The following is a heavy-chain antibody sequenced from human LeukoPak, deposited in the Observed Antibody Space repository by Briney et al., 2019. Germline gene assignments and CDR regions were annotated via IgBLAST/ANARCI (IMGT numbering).Heavy chain of an antibody. J-gene: IGHJ4*02. D-gene: IGHD1-26*01. CDR2: ISSSSSYI. V-gene: IGHV3-21*01. CDR3: ARDRESIIDY. Sequence: PGGSLRLSCAASGLTFSSYSMNWVRQAPGKGLEWVSSISSSSSYIYYADSVKGRFTISRDNAKNSLYLQMNSLRAEDTAVYYCARDRESIIDYWGQGTLVTVSS. CDR1: GLTFSSYS.